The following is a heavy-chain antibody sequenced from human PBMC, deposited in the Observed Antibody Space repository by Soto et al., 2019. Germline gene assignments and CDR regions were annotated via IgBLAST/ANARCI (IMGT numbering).Heavy chain of an antibody. CDR3: ARFRYSSSLDGTDV. CDR1: GYSFTSYW. J-gene: IGHJ6*02. D-gene: IGHD6-6*01. Sequence: PGASLKISCKGSGYSFTSYWISWVRQMPGKGLEWMGRIDPSDSYTNYSPSFQGHVTISADKSISTAYLQWSSLKASDTAMYYCARFRYSSSLDGTDVWGQGTTVTVSS. CDR2: IDPSDSYT. V-gene: IGHV5-10-1*01.